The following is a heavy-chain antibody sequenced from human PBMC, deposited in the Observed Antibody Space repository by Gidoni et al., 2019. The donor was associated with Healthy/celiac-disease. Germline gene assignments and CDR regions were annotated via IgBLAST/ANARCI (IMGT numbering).Heavy chain of an antibody. CDR2: IIPIFGTA. V-gene: IGHV1-69*01. Sequence: QVQLVQSGAEVKKPGSSVKVSCKASGGTFSSYAISWVRQAPGQGLEWMGGIIPIFGTANYAQKFQGRVTITADESTSTAYMELSSLRSEDTAVYYCAREHPYSSTHRAYYYYMDVWGKGTTVTVSS. D-gene: IGHD6-13*01. J-gene: IGHJ6*03. CDR1: GGTFSSYA. CDR3: AREHPYSSTHRAYYYYMDV.